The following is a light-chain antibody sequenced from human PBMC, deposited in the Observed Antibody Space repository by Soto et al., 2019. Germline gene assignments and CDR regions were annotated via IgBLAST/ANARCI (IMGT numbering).Light chain of an antibody. CDR1: SSDVGGYNY. V-gene: IGLV2-14*01. J-gene: IGLJ1*01. Sequence: QSLLTQPSSVSGSPGQSITISCPGTSSDVGGYNYVSWYQQHPGKAPKVIIYDVSNRPSGVSNRFSGSKSGNTASLTISGLQAEDEADYYCSSYTSSTTEVFGTGTKVTVL. CDR2: DVS. CDR3: SSYTSSTTEV.